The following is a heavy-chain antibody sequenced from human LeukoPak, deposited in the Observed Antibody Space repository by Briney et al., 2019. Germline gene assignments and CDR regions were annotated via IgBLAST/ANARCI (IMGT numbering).Heavy chain of an antibody. J-gene: IGHJ4*02. Sequence: NPSETLSLTCAVYGGSFSGYYWSWIRQPPGKGLEWIGEINHSGSTNYNPSLKGRVTISVDTSKNQFSLKLSSVTAADTAVYYCARGRRHYYGSGSYYNPFDYWGQGTLVTVSS. CDR3: ARGRRHYYGSGSYYNPFDY. CDR2: INHSGST. V-gene: IGHV4-34*01. D-gene: IGHD3-10*01. CDR1: GGSFSGYY.